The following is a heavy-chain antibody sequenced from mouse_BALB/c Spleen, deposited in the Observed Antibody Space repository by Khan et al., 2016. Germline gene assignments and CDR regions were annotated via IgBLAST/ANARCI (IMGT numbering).Heavy chain of an antibody. CDR2: INPDSSTI. Sequence: EVELVESGGGLVQPGGSLKLSCAASGFDFSRYWMSWVRQAPGKGLEWIGEINPDSSTINYTPSLKDKFIISRDNATNTMYLQLSKVRSEDTALYYCARHDYGSSGYFDVWGAGTTVTVTS. CDR3: ARHDYGSSGYFDV. J-gene: IGHJ1*01. D-gene: IGHD1-1*01. V-gene: IGHV4-1*02. CDR1: GFDFSRYW.